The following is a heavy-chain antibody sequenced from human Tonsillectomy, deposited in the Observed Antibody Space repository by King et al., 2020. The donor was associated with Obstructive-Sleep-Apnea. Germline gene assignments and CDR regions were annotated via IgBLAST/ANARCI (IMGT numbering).Heavy chain of an antibody. CDR1: GGSISSSSYY. D-gene: IGHD6-13*01. Sequence: QLQESGPGLVKPSETLSLTCTVSGGSISSSSYYWGWIRQPPGKGLEGIGSIYYSGSTYYNPSLKSRVTISVDTSKNQFSLKLSSVTAADTAVYYCARSVAAAGWAQDYYGMDVWGQGTTVTVSS. CDR2: IYYSGST. CDR3: ARSVAAAGWAQDYYGMDV. V-gene: IGHV4-39*01. J-gene: IGHJ6*02.